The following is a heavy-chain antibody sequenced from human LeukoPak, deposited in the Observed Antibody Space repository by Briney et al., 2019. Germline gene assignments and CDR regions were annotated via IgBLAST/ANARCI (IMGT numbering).Heavy chain of an antibody. CDR3: AKEGGDGSNYWFDY. CDR1: GLTFEEYA. V-gene: IGHV3-43*02. J-gene: IGHJ5*01. CDR2: INGNGSIT. Sequence: PGGSLRLSCAASGLTFEEYAMHWVRQVPGKGLEWVSVINGNGSITKYADFVKDRFTISRDNSKESLRLQMNSLTNDDTATYYCAKEGGDGSNYWFDYWGQGILVIVSS. D-gene: IGHD5-24*01.